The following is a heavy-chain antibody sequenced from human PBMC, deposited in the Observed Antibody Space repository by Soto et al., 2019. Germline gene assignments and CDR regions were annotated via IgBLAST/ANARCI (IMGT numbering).Heavy chain of an antibody. CDR2: ISAYNGNK. CDR3: ARNGAWRDYSNYGRD. D-gene: IGHD4-4*01. CDR1: GYTFTSYG. J-gene: IGHJ4*02. V-gene: IGHV1-18*01. Sequence: VQLVQSGAEVKKPGASVKVSCKASGYTFTSYGISWVRQAPGQGLEWMGWISAYNGNKNYEQKLQGRVTMTTETSTSTAYMELRSLRSDDTAVYYCARNGAWRDYSNYGRDWGQGTLVTVSS.